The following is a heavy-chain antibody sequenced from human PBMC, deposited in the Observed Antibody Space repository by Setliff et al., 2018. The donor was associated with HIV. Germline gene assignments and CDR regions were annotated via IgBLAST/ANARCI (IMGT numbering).Heavy chain of an antibody. Sequence: PSETLSLTCSVSGGSFSSDSYYWGRIRQPPGNGLEWIGSIYHTGSTYYKPSLKSRVTISVDTSKNQFSLRLSSVAAGDTAVYYCARSIVPVASGYYYFEYWGQGTLVTVSS. V-gene: IGHV4-39*01. D-gene: IGHD3-3*01. CDR2: IYHTGST. J-gene: IGHJ4*02. CDR1: GGSFSSDSYY. CDR3: ARSIVPVASGYYYFEY.